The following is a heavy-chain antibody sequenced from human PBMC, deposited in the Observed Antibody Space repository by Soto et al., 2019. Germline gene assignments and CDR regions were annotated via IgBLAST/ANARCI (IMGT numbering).Heavy chain of an antibody. Sequence: ASVKVSCKASGYTFTGYYMHWVRQAPGQGLEWMGWINPNSGGTNYAQKFQGRVTMTRDTSISTAYRELSRLRSDDTAVYYCARDQGYCSSISCYKEVNYSYGMDVWGQGTTVTVS. J-gene: IGHJ6*02. CDR1: GYTFTGYY. CDR3: ARDQGYCSSISCYKEVNYSYGMDV. D-gene: IGHD2-2*02. V-gene: IGHV1-2*02. CDR2: INPNSGGT.